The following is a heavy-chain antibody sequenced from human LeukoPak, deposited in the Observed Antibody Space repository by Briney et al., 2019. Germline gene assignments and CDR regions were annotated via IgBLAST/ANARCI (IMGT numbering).Heavy chain of an antibody. CDR1: GDFLRIFFF. CDR2: LYSTGTT. V-gene: IGHV4-38-2*02. J-gene: IGHJ3*02. D-gene: IGHD5-24*01. Sequence: PSQTLSLTCTVSGDFLRIFFFWGWLRQTPGSGLQWIGSLYSTGTTYSNPSLAGRVTMSIASSKTHLSLKVTSLPAVAAPVYYCATQLSEINTPRFAIWGQGARVTVSS. CDR3: ATQLSEINTPRFAI.